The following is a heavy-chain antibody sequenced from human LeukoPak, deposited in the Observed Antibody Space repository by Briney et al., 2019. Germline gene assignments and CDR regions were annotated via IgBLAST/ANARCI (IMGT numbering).Heavy chain of an antibody. Sequence: ASVKVSCKVSGYTLTELSMHWVRQAPGKGLEWMGGFDPEDGETIYAQKFQGRVTMTRNTSISTAYMELSSLRSEDTAVYYCARATDSGSYSYWGQGTLVTVSS. CDR3: ARATDSGSYSY. CDR2: FDPEDGET. CDR1: GYTLTELS. D-gene: IGHD1-26*01. J-gene: IGHJ4*02. V-gene: IGHV1-24*01.